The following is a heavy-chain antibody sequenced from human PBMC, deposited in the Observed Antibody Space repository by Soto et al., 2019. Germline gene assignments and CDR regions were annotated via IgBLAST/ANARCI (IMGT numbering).Heavy chain of an antibody. CDR1: GFTFSDST. CDR3: TRHFDGDVRIDD. V-gene: IGHV3-73*01. Sequence: EVQLVESGGGLVQPGGSLKLSCAASGFTFSDSTLHWIRQASGKGLEWLGRIRSKTDNYATAYAASVNGRFTISRDDSKNTAYLDMNSLKTEDTAVYYFTRHFDGDVRIDDWGQGTLVTVSS. CDR2: IRSKTDNYAT. J-gene: IGHJ4*02. D-gene: IGHD4-17*01.